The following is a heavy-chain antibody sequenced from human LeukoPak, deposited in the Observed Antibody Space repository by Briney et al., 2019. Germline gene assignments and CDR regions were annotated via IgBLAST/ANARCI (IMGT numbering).Heavy chain of an antibody. Sequence: GGSLRLSCAASGFAFSSFKMTWVRQAPGKGLEWVASISPSSTYIYYGDSLKGRVTVSRDNAKSLLFLHMSSLRPDDTAVYYCARDFTGGEYFDSWGQGALVSVSS. CDR3: ARDFTGGEYFDS. D-gene: IGHD3-16*01. V-gene: IGHV3-21*06. CDR2: ISPSSTYI. CDR1: GFAFSSFK. J-gene: IGHJ4*02.